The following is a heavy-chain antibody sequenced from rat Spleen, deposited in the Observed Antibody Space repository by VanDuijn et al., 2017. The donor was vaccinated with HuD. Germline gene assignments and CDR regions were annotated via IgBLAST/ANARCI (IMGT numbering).Heavy chain of an antibody. V-gene: IGHV2-41*01. Sequence: QVQLKESGPGPVQPSQTLSLTCTVAGVSLTSDNVHWVRRPPGKGLEWMGVIWNTGGTRYNSALKSRLTISKDPSKSQVFLKMNSLQIEDTATYFCARECNYGYVMDVWGQGASVTVSS. CDR3: ARECNYGYVMDV. D-gene: IGHD1-11*01. J-gene: IGHJ4*01. CDR1: GVSLTSDN. CDR2: IWNTGGT.